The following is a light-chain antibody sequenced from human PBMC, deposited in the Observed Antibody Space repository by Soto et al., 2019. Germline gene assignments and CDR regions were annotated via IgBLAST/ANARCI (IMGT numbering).Light chain of an antibody. J-gene: IGKJ1*01. V-gene: IGKV3-15*01. CDR1: ESVDIN. Sequence: EIVLTQSPATLSVSPGERVTLSCRASESVDINLAWYQQKPGQARRLLIYGASTRATDMPGTFSGRGSGTEFTLTISSLQSEDFAVYYCQQYKNWPRTFGQGTKVEIK. CDR2: GAS. CDR3: QQYKNWPRT.